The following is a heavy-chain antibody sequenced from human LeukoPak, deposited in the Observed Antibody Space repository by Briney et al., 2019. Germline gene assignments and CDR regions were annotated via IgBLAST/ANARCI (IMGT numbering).Heavy chain of an antibody. D-gene: IGHD5-24*01. CDR1: GGSISSSSYC. Sequence: PSETLSLTCTVSGGSISSSSYCWGWLRQPPGKGLEWIGSICYSGSTFYNPSITGRVTLSVAKSKTQFSLTLSSVTAADTAVYYCARTENYIPEDWFDPWGQGTLVTVSS. J-gene: IGHJ5*02. CDR3: ARTENYIPEDWFDP. V-gene: IGHV4-39*01. CDR2: ICYSGST.